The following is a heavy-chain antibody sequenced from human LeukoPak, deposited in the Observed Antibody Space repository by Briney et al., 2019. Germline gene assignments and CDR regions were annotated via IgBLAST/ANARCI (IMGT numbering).Heavy chain of an antibody. D-gene: IGHD6-19*01. Sequence: PGGSLRLSCAASGFTFSSYGMHWVRQAPGKGLEWVAVISYDGSNKYYADSVKGRFTISRDNSKNTLYLQMNSLRAEDTAVYYCAKTAYSSGWYPDYWGQGTLVTVSS. CDR3: AKTAYSSGWYPDY. V-gene: IGHV3-30*18. CDR2: ISYDGSNK. CDR1: GFTFSSYG. J-gene: IGHJ4*02.